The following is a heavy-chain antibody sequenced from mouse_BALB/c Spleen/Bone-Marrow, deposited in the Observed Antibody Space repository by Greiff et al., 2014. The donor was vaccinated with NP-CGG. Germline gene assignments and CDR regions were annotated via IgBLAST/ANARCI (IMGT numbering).Heavy chain of an antibody. J-gene: IGHJ2*01. CDR2: INPYKGDT. V-gene: IGHV1-37*01. CDR3: GREIYYGNPDY. D-gene: IGHD2-1*01. Sequence: EVKLQESGPELVKPGASVKISCKASGYSFTGYFMNWVKQSHGKSLEWIGRINPYKGDTFYNQKFKGKATLTVDKSSSTAHMELLSLTSEDSVVYYCGREIYYGNPDYWGQGTTLTVSS. CDR1: GYSFTGYF.